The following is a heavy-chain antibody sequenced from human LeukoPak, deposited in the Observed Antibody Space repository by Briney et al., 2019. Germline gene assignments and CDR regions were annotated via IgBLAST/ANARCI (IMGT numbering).Heavy chain of an antibody. CDR2: INPNSGGT. Sequence: ASVKVSCKASGGTFSSYAISWVRQAPGQGLEWMGWINPNSGGTNYAQKFQGRVTMTRDTSISTAYMELSRLRSDDTAVYYCARGSGWYGFDYWGQGTLVTVSS. D-gene: IGHD6-19*01. V-gene: IGHV1-2*02. J-gene: IGHJ4*02. CDR3: ARGSGWYGFDY. CDR1: GGTFSSYA.